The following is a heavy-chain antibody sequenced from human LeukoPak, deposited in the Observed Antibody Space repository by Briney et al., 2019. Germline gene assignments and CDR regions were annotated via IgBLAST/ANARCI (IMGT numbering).Heavy chain of an antibody. J-gene: IGHJ4*02. CDR1: GYTFTSYA. Sequence: ASVKVSCKASGYTFTSYAMHWVRQAPGQRLEWMGWINAGNGNTKYSQEFQGRVTITRDTSASTAYMELSSLRSEDMAVYYCARCFYDSSGYYYFDYWGQGTLVTVSS. V-gene: IGHV1-3*03. D-gene: IGHD3-22*01. CDR3: ARCFYDSSGYYYFDY. CDR2: INAGNGNT.